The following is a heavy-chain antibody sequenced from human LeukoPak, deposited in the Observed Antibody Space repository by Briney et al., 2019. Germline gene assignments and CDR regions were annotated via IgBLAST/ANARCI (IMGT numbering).Heavy chain of an antibody. V-gene: IGHV4-38-2*01. CDR1: GYSISSGYY. CDR3: ARTPYCSGGSCGDY. J-gene: IGHJ4*02. Sequence: PSETLSLTCAVSGYSISSGYYWGWIRQPPGKGLEWIGSIYYSGSTYYNPSLKSRVTISVDTSKNQFSLKLSSVTAADTAMYYCARTPYCSGGSCGDYWGQGTLVTVSS. D-gene: IGHD2-15*01. CDR2: IYYSGST.